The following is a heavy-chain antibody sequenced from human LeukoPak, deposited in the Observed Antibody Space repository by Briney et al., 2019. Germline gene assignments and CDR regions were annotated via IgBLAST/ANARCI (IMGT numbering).Heavy chain of an antibody. D-gene: IGHD3-10*01. V-gene: IGHV4-59*01. CDR2: ISYSGST. CDR1: GGSISSYY. CDR3: AREGSGSFPDAFDI. J-gene: IGHJ3*02. Sequence: SENLSLTCTVSGGSISSYYWSWIRQPPGKGLEWIGYISYSGSTKNNPSLKSRVTISVDTSKSQFSLKLTSVTAADTAVYYCAREGSGSFPDAFDIWGQGTMVTVSS.